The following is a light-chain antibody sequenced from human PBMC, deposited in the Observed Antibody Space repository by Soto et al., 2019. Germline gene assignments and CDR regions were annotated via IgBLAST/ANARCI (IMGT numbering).Light chain of an antibody. CDR3: CSFAGSNPFPYV. J-gene: IGLJ1*01. Sequence: QSVLTQPASVSGSRVQSITISCTWTSSDVGSHNLLSWYQQHPDKAPQLILYEVTERPSAVSSRFSGSKSGTTASLTVSGLQPDDEADYHCCSFAGSNPFPYVFGTGTKVTVL. V-gene: IGLV2-23*02. CDR2: EVT. CDR1: SSDVGSHNL.